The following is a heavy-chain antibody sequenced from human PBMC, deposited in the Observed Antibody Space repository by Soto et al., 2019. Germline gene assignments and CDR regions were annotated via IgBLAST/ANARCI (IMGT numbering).Heavy chain of an antibody. CDR2: IYYTGKT. J-gene: IGHJ4*02. CDR1: YGSISSSSYY. D-gene: IGHD7-27*01. Sequence: SETLSLTCTVSYGSISSSSYYWGWIRQPPGKGLEWIGTIYYTGKTYHNPSLRSRVTLSVDTSKNQFSLKLSSVTAADTAAYHWARKELGTYSYFDPWGQGTLVTVSS. V-gene: IGHV4-39*01. CDR3: ARKELGTYSYFDP.